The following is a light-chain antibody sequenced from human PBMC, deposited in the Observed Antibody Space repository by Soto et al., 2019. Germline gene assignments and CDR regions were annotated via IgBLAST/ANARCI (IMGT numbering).Light chain of an antibody. J-gene: IGLJ1*01. CDR3: AAWDDILNGYV. V-gene: IGLV1-40*01. CDR2: SNY. Sequence: QSVLTQPPSVSGAPGQRVTISCTGSNSNIGAGYDVHWYQQLPRIAPKLLIYSNYDRPSGVPDRFSGSTSGTSASLVIRGLQSEDEADYYCAAWDDILNGYVFGGGTKLTVL. CDR1: NSNIGAGYD.